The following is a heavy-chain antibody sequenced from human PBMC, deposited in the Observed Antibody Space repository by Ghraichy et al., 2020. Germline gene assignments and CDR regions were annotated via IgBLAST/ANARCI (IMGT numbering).Heavy chain of an antibody. CDR2: IYYSGST. D-gene: IGHD4-23*01. V-gene: IGHV4-59*01. J-gene: IGHJ5*02. Sequence: SETLSLTCTVSGCSISSYYWSWIRQPLGKGLEWIGYIYYSGSTNYNPSLKSRVTISVDTSKNQFSLKLSSVTAADTAVYYCARVGNGYGGNSIRFDPWGPETLVTV. CDR1: GCSISSYY. CDR3: ARVGNGYGGNSIRFDP.